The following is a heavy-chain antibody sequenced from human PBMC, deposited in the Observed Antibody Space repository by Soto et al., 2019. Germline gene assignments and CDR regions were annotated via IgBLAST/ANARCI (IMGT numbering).Heavy chain of an antibody. Sequence: SETLSLACSVSGGTISGYYWTWIRQPAGKGLEWIGRIYSSGNTKYNPSLQSRVTMSLDTSNNQFSLRLTSVTAADTAVYYCARGQRFSDWFDPWGQGTLVTVSS. V-gene: IGHV4-4*07. CDR2: IYSSGNT. CDR3: ARGQRFSDWFDP. CDR1: GGTISGYY. D-gene: IGHD3-3*01. J-gene: IGHJ5*02.